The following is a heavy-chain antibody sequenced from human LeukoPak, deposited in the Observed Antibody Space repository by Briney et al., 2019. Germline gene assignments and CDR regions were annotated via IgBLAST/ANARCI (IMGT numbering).Heavy chain of an antibody. Sequence: GGSLRLSCEGSGFTFSNYWMGWVRQAPGKGLQRVANIKTDGSEKYYVDSVKGRFTISRDNAKNSLYLQMNSLRAEDTAVYYCATYSSLNRREFQYWGQGTLLTVSS. CDR3: ATYSSLNRREFQY. V-gene: IGHV3-7*01. D-gene: IGHD3-22*01. CDR2: IKTDGSEK. J-gene: IGHJ1*01. CDR1: GFTFSNYW.